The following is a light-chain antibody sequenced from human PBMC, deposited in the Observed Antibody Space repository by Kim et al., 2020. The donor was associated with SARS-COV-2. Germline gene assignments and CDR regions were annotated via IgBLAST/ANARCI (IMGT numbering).Light chain of an antibody. CDR2: LAS. J-gene: IGKJ2*01. V-gene: IGKV1-5*03. CDR3: QHYSRFPYT. Sequence: SASVGDRVTISCRASENIGTWLAWYQQKPGRAPSLLIYLASTLEIGVPSRFSDTGSGTEFSLSIASLQPDDFATYYCQHYSRFPYTFGQGAKLEI. CDR1: ENIGTW.